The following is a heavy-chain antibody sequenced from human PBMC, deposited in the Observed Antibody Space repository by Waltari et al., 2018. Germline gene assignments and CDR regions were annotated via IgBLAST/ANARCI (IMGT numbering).Heavy chain of an antibody. CDR1: GFTFSSYG. J-gene: IGHJ4*02. CDR2: IWYDGSNK. D-gene: IGHD2-21*02. V-gene: IGHV3-33*01. CDR3: ALAYCGGDCYWGAYY. Sequence: QVQLVESGGGVVQPGRSLRLSCAESGFTFSSYGMHWVRQAPGKGLEWVAVIWYDGSNKYYADSVKGRFTISRDNSKNTLYLQMNSLRAEDTAVYYCALAYCGGDCYWGAYYWGQGTLVTVSS.